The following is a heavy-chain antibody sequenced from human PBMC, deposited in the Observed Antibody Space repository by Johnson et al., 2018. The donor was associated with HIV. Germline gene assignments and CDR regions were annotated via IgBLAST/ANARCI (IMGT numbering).Heavy chain of an antibody. J-gene: IGHJ3*02. CDR1: RITFSRYW. D-gene: IGHD2-15*01. CDR3: ARDGGGTRGDAFDI. CDR2: IKQDGSEK. Sequence: VQLVESGGGLVQPGGSLRLSCAASRITFSRYWMTWVRQAPGKGLEWVANIKQDGSEKYYVDSLKGRFTISRDNAKNSLYLQMNSLRAEDTAVYYCARDGGGTRGDAFDIWGQGTMVTVSS. V-gene: IGHV3-7*05.